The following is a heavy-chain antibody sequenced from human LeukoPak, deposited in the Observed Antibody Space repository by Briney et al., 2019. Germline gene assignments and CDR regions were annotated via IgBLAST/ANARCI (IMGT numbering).Heavy chain of an antibody. CDR1: GYTFTGYY. CDR2: INPKSCCT. J-gene: IGHJ5*02. CDR3: ARDGSGSYYKNWFDP. Sequence: GASVKVSCKASGYTFTGYYMHWVRQAPGQGLEWMGWINPKSCCTNYAQKLQGRVPMTRDTSISKAYMELGRLRSDDTAVYYCARDGSGSYYKNWFDPWGQGTLVSVSS. D-gene: IGHD3-10*01. V-gene: IGHV1-2*02.